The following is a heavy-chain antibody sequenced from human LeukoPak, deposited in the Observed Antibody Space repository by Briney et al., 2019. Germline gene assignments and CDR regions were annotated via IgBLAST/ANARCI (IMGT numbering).Heavy chain of an antibody. D-gene: IGHD2-15*01. V-gene: IGHV3-21*01. J-gene: IGHJ4*02. CDR1: GFTFSSYS. CDR2: ISSSSSHI. Sequence: PGGSLRLSCAASGFTFSSYSMNWVRQAPGKGLEWVSSISSSSSHIYYADSVKGRFTISRDNAKNSLYLQMNSLRAEDTAVYYCARDPNGGSYLSNWGQGTLVTVSS. CDR3: ARDPNGGSYLSN.